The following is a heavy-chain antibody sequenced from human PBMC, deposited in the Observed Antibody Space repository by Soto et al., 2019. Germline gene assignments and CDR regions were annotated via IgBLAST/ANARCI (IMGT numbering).Heavy chain of an antibody. CDR2: IYWDDDK. D-gene: IGHD3-9*01. Sequence: SGPTLVNPTQTLTLTCTSSGFSLSTSGVGVGWIRQPPGKALEWLALIYWDDDKRYSPSLKSRLTITKDTSKNQVVLTMTNMDPVDTATYYRAHSWNDILTGYPYYFDYWGQGTLVTVSS. CDR1: GFSLSTSGVG. J-gene: IGHJ4*02. V-gene: IGHV2-5*02. CDR3: AHSWNDILTGYPYYFDY.